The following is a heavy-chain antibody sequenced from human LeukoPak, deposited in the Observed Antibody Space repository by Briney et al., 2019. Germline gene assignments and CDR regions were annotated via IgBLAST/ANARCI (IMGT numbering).Heavy chain of an antibody. V-gene: IGHV7-4-1*02. CDR3: ARERGDIVVVPAANWFDP. J-gene: IGHJ5*02. Sequence: ASVKVSCKTSGYTFTNYGINWVRQAPGQGLEWMGWINTNTGNPTYAQGFTGRFVFSLDTSVSTAYLQISSLKAEDTAVYYCARERGDIVVVPAANWFDPWGQGTLVTVSS. CDR2: INTNTGNP. CDR1: GYTFTNYG. D-gene: IGHD2-2*01.